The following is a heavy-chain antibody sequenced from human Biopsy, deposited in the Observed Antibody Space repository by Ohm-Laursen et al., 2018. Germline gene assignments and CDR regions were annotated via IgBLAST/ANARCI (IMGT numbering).Heavy chain of an antibody. J-gene: IGHJ5*02. CDR2: MIPNSGKT. D-gene: IGHD6-6*01. CDR3: ARGSPRRVSIFEASIYWFDT. V-gene: IGHV1-8*01. Sequence: SVKVSCKASGYSFTTYDVNWVRQARGQGLEWMGWMIPNSGKTGYAQRFQGRVTLTMNTSIGTAYMELSGLRSEDTAVYYCARGSPRRVSIFEASIYWFDTWGQGTLATVSS. CDR1: GYSFTTYD.